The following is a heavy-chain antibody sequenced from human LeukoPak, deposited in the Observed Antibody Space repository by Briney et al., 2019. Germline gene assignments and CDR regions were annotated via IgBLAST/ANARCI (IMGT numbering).Heavy chain of an antibody. J-gene: IGHJ3*02. V-gene: IGHV3-33*01. D-gene: IGHD6-19*01. CDR2: IWSDGSAK. CDR3: VRVRSVSSAWRAFDI. Sequence: GESLRLSCAASGFTFSSYGMHWVRQAPGKGLEWVAVIWSDGSAKYYADSVTGGVTISRDNSKNTLYLQIYSLRAEDTAVYYCVRVRSVSSAWRAFDIWGQGTMVIVSS. CDR1: GFTFSSYG.